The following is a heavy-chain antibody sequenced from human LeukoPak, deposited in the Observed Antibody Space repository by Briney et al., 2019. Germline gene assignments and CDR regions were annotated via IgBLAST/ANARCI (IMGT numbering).Heavy chain of an antibody. J-gene: IGHJ4*02. CDR2: IYYSGST. V-gene: IGHV4-59*01. CDR3: ARDFSAGYFDY. CDR1: GGSISSYY. D-gene: IGHD2/OR15-2a*01. Sequence: KASETLSLTCTVSGGSISSYYWSWIRQPPGKGLEWIGYIYYSGSTNYNPSLKSRVTISVDTSKNQFSLKLSSVTAADTAVYYCARDFSAGYFDYWGQGTLVTVSS.